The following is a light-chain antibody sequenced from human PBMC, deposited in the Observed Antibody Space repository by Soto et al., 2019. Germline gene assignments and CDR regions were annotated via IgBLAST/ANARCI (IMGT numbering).Light chain of an antibody. CDR3: ASWDTSLNSGV. Sequence: QSVLTQPPSVSAAPGQKVTISCSGGSSNIGINIVSWYQQLPGTAPKLLIYEDNKRPSGIPDRFFGSKSGTSATLGITALQTGDEADYYCASWDTSLNSGVFGGGTKLTVL. CDR2: EDN. V-gene: IGLV1-51*02. CDR1: SSNIGINI. J-gene: IGLJ2*01.